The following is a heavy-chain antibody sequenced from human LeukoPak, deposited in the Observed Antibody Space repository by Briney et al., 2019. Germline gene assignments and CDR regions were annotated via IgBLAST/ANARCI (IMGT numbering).Heavy chain of an antibody. D-gene: IGHD3-22*01. CDR2: ISSSSSYI. CDR1: GFTFSSYS. J-gene: IGHJ4*02. CDR3: AREGYDSSGYYPEGPIDY. Sequence: GGSLRLSCAASGFTFSSYSMNWVRQAPGKGLEWVSSISSSSSYIYYADSVKGRFTISRDNAKNSLYLQMNSLRAEGTAVYYCAREGYDSSGYYPEGPIDYWGQGTLVTVSS. V-gene: IGHV3-21*01.